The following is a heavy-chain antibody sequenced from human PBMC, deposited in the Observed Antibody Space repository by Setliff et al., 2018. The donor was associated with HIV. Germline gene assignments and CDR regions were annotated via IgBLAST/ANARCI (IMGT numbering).Heavy chain of an antibody. CDR1: GGSIRGHY. D-gene: IGHD6-19*01. V-gene: IGHV4-59*11. Sequence: SETLSLTCTVSGGSIRGHYWSWIRQPPGKGLEWIGYIYYSGSTNYNPSLKSRATISVDTSKNQFSLKLSSVTAADTAVYYCARVPSSGWYGGHHYMDVWGKGATVTVSS. J-gene: IGHJ6*03. CDR3: ARVPSSGWYGGHHYMDV. CDR2: IYYSGST.